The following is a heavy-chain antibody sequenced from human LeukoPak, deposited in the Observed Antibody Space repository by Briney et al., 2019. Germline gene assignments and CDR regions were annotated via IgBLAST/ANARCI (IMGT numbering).Heavy chain of an antibody. Sequence: PSETLSLTCTVSGGSISSYYWSWIRQPPGKGLEWIGYIYYSGSTNYNPSPKSRVTISVDTSKNQFSLKLSSVTAADTAVYYCARAGFSGLFGNWGQGTLVTVSS. CDR2: IYYSGST. J-gene: IGHJ4*02. D-gene: IGHD3-3*01. V-gene: IGHV4-59*08. CDR3: ARAGFSGLFGN. CDR1: GGSISSYY.